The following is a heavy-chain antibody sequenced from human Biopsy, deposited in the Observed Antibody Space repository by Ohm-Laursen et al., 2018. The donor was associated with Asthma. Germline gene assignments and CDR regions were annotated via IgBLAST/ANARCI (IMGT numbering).Heavy chain of an antibody. J-gene: IGHJ6*02. Sequence: ASVKVSCKSPGGTFSNFAISWVRQAPGQGLEWLGGILTVFGTTNYPQKFQGRVTITADESTSTAYMEVTSLRSEDTAIYYCARCQVGYSSGWSLLLKKIYYSGMDVWGQGTAVTVSS. CDR3: ARCQVGYSSGWSLLLKKIYYSGMDV. CDR2: ILTVFGTT. CDR1: GGTFSNFA. D-gene: IGHD6-19*01. V-gene: IGHV1-69*13.